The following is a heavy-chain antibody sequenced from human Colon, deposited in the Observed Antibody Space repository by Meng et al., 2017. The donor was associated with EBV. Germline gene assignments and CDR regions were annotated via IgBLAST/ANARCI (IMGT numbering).Heavy chain of an antibody. D-gene: IGHD3-16*02. CDR2: IYFTGST. CDR1: GGSISSGGYC. Sequence: QVQLQESGPRLVKPSQTLSLTCAVSGGSISSGGYCWNWIRQPPGKGLEWIGYIYFTGSTYYNPPLMSRVGISIETSRNQFSLNLTSVTSADTAVYHCARSHLGDFSVDKWGQGTLVTVSS. CDR3: ARSHLGDFSVDK. V-gene: IGHV4-30-4*01. J-gene: IGHJ4*02.